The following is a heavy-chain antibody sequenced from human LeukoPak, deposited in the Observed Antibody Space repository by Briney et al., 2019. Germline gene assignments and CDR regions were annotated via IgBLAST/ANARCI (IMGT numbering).Heavy chain of an antibody. V-gene: IGHV3-30-3*01. CDR2: ISYDGSNK. CDR3: ARVVA. CDR1: GFTFSSYA. Sequence: GGSLRLSCAASGFTFSSYAMHWVRQAPGKGLKWVAVISYDGSNKYYADSVKGRFTISRDNPKNTLYLQMNSLRAEDTAVYYCARVVAWGQGTMVTVSS. J-gene: IGHJ3*01.